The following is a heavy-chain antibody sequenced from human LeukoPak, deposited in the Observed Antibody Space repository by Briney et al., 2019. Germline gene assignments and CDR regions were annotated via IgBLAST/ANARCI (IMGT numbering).Heavy chain of an antibody. V-gene: IGHV3-30*18. Sequence: GRSLRLSCAPSGLTLSSNGIHWVRQPPGKGLEWGGVRSNDGSHNYSADRVKGRFTVNRYNSENTLYLQMNSLRAEDTAVYNCAKGGGERDRMFDHWGQGSLVTVSS. J-gene: IGHJ4*02. D-gene: IGHD1-1*01. CDR3: AKGGGERDRMFDH. CDR2: RSNDGSHN. CDR1: GLTLSSNG.